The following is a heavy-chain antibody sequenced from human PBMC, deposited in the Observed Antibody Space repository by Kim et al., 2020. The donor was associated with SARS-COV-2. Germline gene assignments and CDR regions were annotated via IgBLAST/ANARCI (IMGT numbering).Heavy chain of an antibody. CDR3: ARDRSKQLVD. D-gene: IGHD6-13*01. CDR1: GGSFSGYY. J-gene: IGHJ4*02. Sequence: SETLSLTCAVYGGSFSGYYWSWIRQPPGKGLEWIGEINHSGSTNYNPSLKSRVTISVDTSKNQFSLKLSSVTAADTAVYYCARDRSKQLVDWGQGTLVTVSS. CDR2: INHSGST. V-gene: IGHV4-34*01.